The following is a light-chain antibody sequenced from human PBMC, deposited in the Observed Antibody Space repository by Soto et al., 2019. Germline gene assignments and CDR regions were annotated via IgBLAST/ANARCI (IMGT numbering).Light chain of an antibody. Sequence: EILLTQSPATLSLSPGDRATRSCRAAQIVPSYLAWYQQKPGQAPRLLIYAASNRAPGIPARFSGSESGTDFTLTISSMEPEDFAVYYCHLRSHRRGVAFGQGTRMEIK. CDR1: QIVPSY. CDR2: AAS. J-gene: IGKJ5*01. CDR3: HLRSHRRGVA. V-gene: IGKV3-11*01.